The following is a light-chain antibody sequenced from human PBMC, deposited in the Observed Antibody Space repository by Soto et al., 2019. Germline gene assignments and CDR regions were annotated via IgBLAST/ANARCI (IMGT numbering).Light chain of an antibody. J-gene: IGKJ4*01. CDR2: FAS. CDR1: HNVKNN. V-gene: IGKV3-15*01. Sequence: EIVMTQSPATLSVSGGEKATLSCRASHNVKNNLAWYQQKPGQAPRLLIYFASTRATGIPARFSGSGSGTEFSLPISSLQSEDFAVYYCQHYTAWPLTFGGGTKVETK. CDR3: QHYTAWPLT.